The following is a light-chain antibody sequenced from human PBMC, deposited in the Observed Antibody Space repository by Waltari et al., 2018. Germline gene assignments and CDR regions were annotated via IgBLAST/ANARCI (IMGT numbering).Light chain of an antibody. CDR3: SSFTSSTTGI. Sequence: SALTQPDSASGSPGQSLTISCSGISSDSGGYEYVSWYQQHPGKAPKVIIYDVTNRPSGVSNRFSGSKSGSSASLTISGLQAEDEADYYCSSFTSSTTGIFGGRTKLTVL. J-gene: IGLJ2*01. V-gene: IGLV2-14*01. CDR1: SSDSGGYEY. CDR2: DVT.